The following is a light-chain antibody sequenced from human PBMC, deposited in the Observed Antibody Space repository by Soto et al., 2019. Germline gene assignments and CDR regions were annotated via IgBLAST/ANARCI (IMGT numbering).Light chain of an antibody. CDR1: SSDFGGYNY. Sequence: QSVLTQPASVSGSPGQSITISCTGTSSDFGGYNYVSWYQQHPGKAPKLMIYDVSHRPSGVSNRFSGSKSGNTASLTISGLQAEDEADYYCSSYTSSSTRIFGTGTKLTVL. CDR3: SSYTSSSTRI. V-gene: IGLV2-14*03. J-gene: IGLJ1*01. CDR2: DVS.